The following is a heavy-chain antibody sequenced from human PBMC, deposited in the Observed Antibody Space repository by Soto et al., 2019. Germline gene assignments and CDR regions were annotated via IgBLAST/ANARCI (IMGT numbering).Heavy chain of an antibody. V-gene: IGHV4-39*01. CDR2: IYYSGST. D-gene: IGHD2-2*01. CDR3: ARHGLLIVVVPAAYFDY. CDR1: GGSISSSSYY. Sequence: SETLSLTCTVSGGSISSSSYYWGWIRQPPGKGLEWIGSIYYSGSTYYNPSLKSRVTISVDTSKNQFSLKLSSVTAADTAVYYCARHGLLIVVVPAAYFDYWGQGTLVTVSS. J-gene: IGHJ4*02.